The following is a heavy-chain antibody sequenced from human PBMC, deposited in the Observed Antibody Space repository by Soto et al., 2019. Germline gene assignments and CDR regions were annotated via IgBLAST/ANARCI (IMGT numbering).Heavy chain of an antibody. Sequence: GASVKVSCKASGYTFTSYDINWVRQATGQGLEWMGWMNPNSGNTGYAQKFQGRVTMTRNTSISTAYMELSSLRSEDTAVYYCARAERWFGELLLGFDPWGQGILVNVS. D-gene: IGHD3-10*01. CDR1: GYTFTSYD. J-gene: IGHJ5*02. V-gene: IGHV1-8*01. CDR3: ARAERWFGELLLGFDP. CDR2: MNPNSGNT.